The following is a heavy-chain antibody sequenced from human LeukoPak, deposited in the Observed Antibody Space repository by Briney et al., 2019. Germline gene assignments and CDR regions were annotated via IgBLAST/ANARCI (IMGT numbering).Heavy chain of an antibody. CDR3: ARTNYYSYYMDV. CDR2: IYYSGST. Sequence: SETLSLTCTVSGGSISSSSYYWGWIRQPPGKGLEWIGSIYYSGSTYYNPSLKSRVTISVDTSKNQFSLKLSSVTAADTAVYYCARTNYYSYYMDVWGKGTTVTVSS. V-gene: IGHV4-39*01. J-gene: IGHJ6*03. CDR1: GGSISSSSYY.